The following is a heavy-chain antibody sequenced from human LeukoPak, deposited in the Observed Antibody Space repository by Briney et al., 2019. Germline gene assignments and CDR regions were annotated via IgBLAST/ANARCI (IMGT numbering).Heavy chain of an antibody. CDR3: ARDKRETYYYDSRNWFDP. J-gene: IGHJ5*02. V-gene: IGHV3-21*01. CDR2: ISSSSSYI. D-gene: IGHD3-22*01. Sequence: GGSLRLSCAASGFTFSSYSMNWVRQAPGKGLEWFSSISSSSSYIYYADSVKGRFTISRDNAKNSLYLQMNSLRAEDTAVYYCARDKRETYYYDSRNWFDPWGQGTLVTVSS. CDR1: GFTFSSYS.